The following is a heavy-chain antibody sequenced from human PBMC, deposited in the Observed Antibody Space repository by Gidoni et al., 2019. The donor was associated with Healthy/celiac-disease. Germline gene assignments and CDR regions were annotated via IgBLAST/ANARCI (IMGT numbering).Heavy chain of an antibody. D-gene: IGHD6-19*01. V-gene: IGHV3-49*05. CDR2: IRSKAYGGTT. J-gene: IGHJ4*02. Sequence: EVQLVEAGGGWLKPGRSLRLACTARGFTGGDYAMSWFRQAPGQGLECVGFIRSKAYGGTTEYAASVKGRFTISRDDSKSIAYLQMNSLNTEDTAVYYCTVGIAVAGTSDYWGQGTLVTVSS. CDR1: GFTGGDYA. CDR3: TVGIAVAGTSDY.